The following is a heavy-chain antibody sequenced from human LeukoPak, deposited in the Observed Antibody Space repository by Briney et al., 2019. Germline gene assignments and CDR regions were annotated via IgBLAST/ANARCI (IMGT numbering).Heavy chain of an antibody. CDR1: GGTFSSYA. D-gene: IGHD2-15*01. Sequence: SVKVSCKASGGTFSSYAISWVRQAHGQGLEWMGGIIPIFGTANYAQTFQGRVTITADESTSTAYMELSSLRSEDTAVYYCARDGYCSGGSCLKNDAFDIWGQGTMVTVSS. CDR3: ARDGYCSGGSCLKNDAFDI. J-gene: IGHJ3*02. CDR2: IIPIFGTA. V-gene: IGHV1-69*01.